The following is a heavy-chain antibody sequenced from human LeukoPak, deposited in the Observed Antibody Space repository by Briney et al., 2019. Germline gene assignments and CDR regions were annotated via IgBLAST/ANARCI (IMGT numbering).Heavy chain of an antibody. CDR3: ARMYYDFWSGYLGPTNDAFDI. V-gene: IGHV3-33*01. Sequence: GGSLRLSCAASGFTFSSYGMHWVRQAPGKGLEWVAVIWYDGSNKYYADSVKGRFTISRDNSKNTLYLQMNSLRAEDTAVYYCARMYYDFWSGYLGPTNDAFDIWGQGTMVTVSS. D-gene: IGHD3-3*01. CDR2: IWYDGSNK. CDR1: GFTFSSYG. J-gene: IGHJ3*02.